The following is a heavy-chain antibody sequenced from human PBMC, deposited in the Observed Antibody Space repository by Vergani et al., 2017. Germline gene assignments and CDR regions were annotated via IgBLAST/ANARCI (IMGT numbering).Heavy chain of an antibody. Sequence: QLQLQESGSGLVKPSQTLSLTCAVSGGPISSGGYSWSWIRPPPGKGLEWIGYIYHSGSTYYNPTLKSRVTISVDRSKNQFSLKLSAVTAADTAVYYCARGHDSSGYYYDYWGQGTLVTVSS. V-gene: IGHV4-30-2*01. J-gene: IGHJ4*02. CDR2: IYHSGST. CDR1: GGPISSGGYS. CDR3: ARGHDSSGYYYDY. D-gene: IGHD3-22*01.